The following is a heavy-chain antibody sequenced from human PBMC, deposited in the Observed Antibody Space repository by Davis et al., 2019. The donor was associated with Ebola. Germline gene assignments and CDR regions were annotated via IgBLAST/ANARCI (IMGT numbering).Heavy chain of an antibody. CDR2: FIPIFGTA. J-gene: IGHJ5*02. Sequence: SVKVSCKASGGTFSSYSISWVRQAPGQGLEWMGGFIPIFGTANYAQKFQGRVTITADESTSTAYMELSSLRSEDTAVYYCAREEDLGHRDTIFGVAHDWFDPWGQGTLVTVSS. V-gene: IGHV1-69*13. CDR1: GGTFSSYS. CDR3: AREEDLGHRDTIFGVAHDWFDP. D-gene: IGHD3-3*01.